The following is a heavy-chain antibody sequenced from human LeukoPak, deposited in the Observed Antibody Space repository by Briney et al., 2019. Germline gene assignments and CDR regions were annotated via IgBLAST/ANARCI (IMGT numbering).Heavy chain of an antibody. J-gene: IGHJ4*02. Sequence: PSETLSLTCAVSGGSFFDYYWTWIRQPPGKGLEWVGEVKHNGNTTYNASLKNRLTIFEDTAKNEFSLKMTSVTAADTAVYYCCLVGDTEATDTLPLDYWGQGMLVTVSS. CDR1: GGSFFDYY. V-gene: IGHV4-34*01. D-gene: IGHD5-18*01. CDR3: CLVGDTEATDTLPLDY. CDR2: VKHNGNT.